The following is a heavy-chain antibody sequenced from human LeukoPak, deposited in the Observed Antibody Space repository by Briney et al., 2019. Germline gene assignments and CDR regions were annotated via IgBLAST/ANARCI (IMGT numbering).Heavy chain of an antibody. CDR2: INPNSGGT. J-gene: IGHJ4*02. CDR1: GYTFIGYH. Sequence: GASVKVSCKASGYTFIGYHIHWVRQAPGQGLEWMGRINPNSGGTNYAQKFHDRVTMTRDTSISTAYMELRSLRSDDTAVYYCARRYVLRYFDWLSTPTFDYWGQGTLVTVSS. V-gene: IGHV1-2*06. CDR3: ARRYVLRYFDWLSTPTFDY. D-gene: IGHD3-9*01.